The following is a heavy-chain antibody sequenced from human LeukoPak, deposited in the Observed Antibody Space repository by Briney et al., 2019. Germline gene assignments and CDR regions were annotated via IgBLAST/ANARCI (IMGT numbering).Heavy chain of an antibody. CDR3: ARVPPRGGYYYYYYYMDV. Sequence: GGSLRLSCAASGFTFSSYWMSWVRQAPGKGLEGVANIKQDGSEKYYVDSVKGRFTISRDNAKNSLYLQMNSPRAEDTAVYYCARVPPRGGYYYYYYYMDVWGKGTTVTVSS. CDR2: IKQDGSEK. V-gene: IGHV3-7*01. CDR1: GFTFSSYW. J-gene: IGHJ6*03. D-gene: IGHD4-23*01.